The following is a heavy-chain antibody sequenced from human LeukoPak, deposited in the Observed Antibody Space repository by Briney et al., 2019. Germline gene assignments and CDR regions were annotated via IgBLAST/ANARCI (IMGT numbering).Heavy chain of an antibody. CDR2: IFYSGST. J-gene: IGHJ5*02. Sequence: PSETLSLTCTVSGGSISSYYWTWIRQPPGKGLEWIGYIFYSGSTDYNPSLKSRVTISVDTSKNQFSLKLSSVTAADTAVYYCARHPSLSYCSGGSCWFDPWGQGTLVTVSS. D-gene: IGHD2-15*01. CDR3: ARHPSLSYCSGGSCWFDP. CDR1: GGSISSYY. V-gene: IGHV4-59*08.